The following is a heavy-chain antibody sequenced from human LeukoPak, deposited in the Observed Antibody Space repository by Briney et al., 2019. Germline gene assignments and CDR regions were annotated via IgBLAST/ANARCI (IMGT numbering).Heavy chain of an antibody. CDR2: IYIGGSS. CDR3: ARVSPVTVAGFDY. V-gene: IGHV4-4*07. J-gene: IGHJ4*02. Sequence: SETLSLTCTVSGDSLSGFSWNWIRQSAGKGLEWIGRIYIGGSSNYNPSLRGRVTMSVDMSTNQFSLKLRTLSAADTATYYCARVSPVTVAGFDYWGQGVRVTVSS. CDR1: GDSLSGFS. D-gene: IGHD6-19*01.